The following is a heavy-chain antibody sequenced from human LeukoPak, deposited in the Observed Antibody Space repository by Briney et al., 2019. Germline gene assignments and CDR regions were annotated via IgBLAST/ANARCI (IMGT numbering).Heavy chain of an antibody. V-gene: IGHV3-11*04. CDR3: ARDFSDVRGNIFDS. Sequence: NAGGSLRLSCEASGFSFSDYYMSWIRQAPGKGLEWVSYISSSGSTIYYADSVKGRFTISRDNAKNSVYLQMNSLRAEDTAVYYCARDFSDVRGNIFDSWGQGTLVTVSS. CDR1: GFSFSDYY. J-gene: IGHJ4*02. D-gene: IGHD3-10*02. CDR2: ISSSGSTI.